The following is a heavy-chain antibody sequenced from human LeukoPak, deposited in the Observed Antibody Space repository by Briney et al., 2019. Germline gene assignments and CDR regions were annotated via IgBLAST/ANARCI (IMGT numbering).Heavy chain of an antibody. CDR3: ARHSPVGIYYVDF. J-gene: IGHJ4*02. V-gene: IGHV4-38-2*02. Sequence: SETLSLTCTVSGYSISTAYYWGWIRQPPGKGLESIGRIHHSGITYYNPSLKSLVTISVDPSRNPLSLKLSSVTAADTAVYYCARHSPVGIYYVDFWGQGTLVTVSS. D-gene: IGHD1-26*01. CDR1: GYSISTAYY. CDR2: IHHSGIT.